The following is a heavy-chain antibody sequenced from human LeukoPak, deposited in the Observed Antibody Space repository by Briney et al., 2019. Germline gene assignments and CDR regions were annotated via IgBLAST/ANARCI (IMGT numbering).Heavy chain of an antibody. CDR1: GFTVSNNY. CDR3: AREVGYDSSGYYVY. D-gene: IGHD3-22*01. CDR2: IYSGGST. J-gene: IGHJ4*02. V-gene: IGHV3-66*01. Sequence: GGSLRLSCAASGFTVSNNYMRWVRQAPGKGLEWVSLIYSGGSTYYADSVKGRFTISRDNAKNSLYLQMNSLRAEDTAVYYCAREVGYDSSGYYVYWGQGTLVTVSS.